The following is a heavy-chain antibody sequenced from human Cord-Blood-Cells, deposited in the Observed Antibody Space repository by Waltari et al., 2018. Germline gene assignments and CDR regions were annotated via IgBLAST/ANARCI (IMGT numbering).Heavy chain of an antibody. V-gene: IGHV4-34*01. CDR3: ARGLAIAAAGNRGLGY. J-gene: IGHJ4*02. D-gene: IGHD6-13*01. CDR1: GGSFSGYY. Sequence: QVQLQQWGAGLLQPSETLSLTCAVYGGSFSGYYWSWIRQPPGKGLEWIGEINHSGSTNYNPSLKSRVTISVDTSKNQFSLKLSSVTAADTAVYYCARGLAIAAAGNRGLGYWGQGTLVTVSS. CDR2: INHSGST.